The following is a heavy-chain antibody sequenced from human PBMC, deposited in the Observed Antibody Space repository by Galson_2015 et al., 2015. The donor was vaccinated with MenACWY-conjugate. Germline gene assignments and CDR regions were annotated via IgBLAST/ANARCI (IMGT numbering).Heavy chain of an antibody. CDR3: ARDPFVAAAGTTNYFYYGLDV. D-gene: IGHD6-13*01. V-gene: IGHV1-69*13. CDR1: GGSFSGYA. CDR2: IIPLFDTT. Sequence: SVKVSCKASGGSFSGYAISWVRQAPGQGLEWMGRIIPLFDTTNYAQKFQGRVTLTADASTNTAYMELSSLTYEDTAVFYCARDPFVAAAGTTNYFYYGLDVWGQGTTVTVFS. J-gene: IGHJ6*02.